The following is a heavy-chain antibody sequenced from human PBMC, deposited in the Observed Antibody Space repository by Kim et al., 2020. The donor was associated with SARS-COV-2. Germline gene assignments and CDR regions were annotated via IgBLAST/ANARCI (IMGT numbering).Heavy chain of an antibody. V-gene: IGHV1-2*06. CDR3: ARDVDIVASNAFDI. J-gene: IGHJ3*02. CDR2: INPNSGGT. CDR1: GYTFTGYY. Sequence: ASVKVSCKASGYTFTGYYMHWVRQAPGQGLEWMGRINPNSGGTNYAQKFQGRVTMTRDTSISTAYMELSRLRSDDTAVYYCARDVDIVASNAFDIWGQGTMVTVSS. D-gene: IGHD5-12*01.